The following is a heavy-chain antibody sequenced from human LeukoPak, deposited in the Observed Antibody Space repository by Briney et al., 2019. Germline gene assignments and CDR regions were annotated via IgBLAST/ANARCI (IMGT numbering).Heavy chain of an antibody. CDR3: ARGIGWAAPYDY. D-gene: IGHD6-6*01. V-gene: IGHV4-59*01. J-gene: IGHJ4*02. CDR2: IYYSGST. CDR1: GGSISTYY. Sequence: PSETLSLTCTVSGGSISTYYWSWIRQPPGEGLEWIGYIYYSGSTNYNPSLKSRVTISVDTSKNQFSLKLSSVTAADTAVYYCARGIGWAAPYDYWGQGTLVTVSS.